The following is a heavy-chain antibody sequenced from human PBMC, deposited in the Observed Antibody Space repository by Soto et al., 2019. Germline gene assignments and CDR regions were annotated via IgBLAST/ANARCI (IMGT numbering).Heavy chain of an antibody. CDR3: ARDRALIAAACTVSNWFDP. CDR1: GYTFTSYA. Sequence: ASVKVSCKASGYTFTSYAMHWVRQAPGQRLEWMGWINAGNGNTKYSQKFQGRVTITRDTSASTAYMELSSLGSEDTAVYYCARDRALIAAACTVSNWFDPWGQGTLVTVSS. D-gene: IGHD6-13*01. J-gene: IGHJ5*02. CDR2: INAGNGNT. V-gene: IGHV1-3*01.